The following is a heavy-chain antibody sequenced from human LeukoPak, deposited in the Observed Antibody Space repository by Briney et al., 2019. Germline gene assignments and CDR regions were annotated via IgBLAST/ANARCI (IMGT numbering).Heavy chain of an antibody. J-gene: IGHJ6*02. CDR1: GFTVSSNY. CDR3: ARTISISVYGMDV. D-gene: IGHD3-3*02. CDR2: IYSGGST. Sequence: GGSLRLSCAASGFTVSSNYMSWVRQAPGKGLEWVSGIYSGGSTYYADSVKGRFTISRDNSKNTLYLQMNSLRAEDTAVYYCARTISISVYGMDVWGQGTTVTVSS. V-gene: IGHV3-66*01.